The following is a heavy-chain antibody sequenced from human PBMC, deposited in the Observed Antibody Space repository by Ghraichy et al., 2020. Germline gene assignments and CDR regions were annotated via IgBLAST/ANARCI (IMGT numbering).Heavy chain of an antibody. V-gene: IGHV3-66*01. CDR1: GLPVTIKY. J-gene: IGHJ1*01. D-gene: IGHD4-11*01. CDR3: ATDWCDSKILH. Sequence: GGSLRLSCTASGLPVTIKYMNWVRMAPGKGLEWVSVISSGGVTYYADSVRGRFTISRDSSKNMLFLQMNGLRVEDTAVYYCATDWCDSKILHWGRGTQVTVSS. CDR2: ISSGGVT.